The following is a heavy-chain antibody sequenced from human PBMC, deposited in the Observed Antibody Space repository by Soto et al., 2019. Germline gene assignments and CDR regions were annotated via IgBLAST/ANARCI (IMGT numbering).Heavy chain of an antibody. CDR1: GFTFSSYE. J-gene: IGHJ3*02. CDR2: ISSSGSTI. V-gene: IGHV3-48*03. CDR3: ATYYDYVWGSYRSGKNDAFDI. D-gene: IGHD3-16*02. Sequence: PGGSLRLSCAASGFTFSSYEMNWVRQAPGKGLEWVSYISSSGSTIYYADSVKGRFTISRDNAKNSLYLQMNSLRAEDTAVYYCATYYDYVWGSYRSGKNDAFDIWGQGTMVTVSS.